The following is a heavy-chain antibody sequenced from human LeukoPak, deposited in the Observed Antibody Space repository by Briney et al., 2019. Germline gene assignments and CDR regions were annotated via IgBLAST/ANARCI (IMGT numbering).Heavy chain of an antibody. Sequence: GGSLRLSCAASGFTFSSYAMSWVRQAPGKGLEWVSGISNSGGTTYYANSVKGRFTISRDNSKNTLYLQMNSLRAEDTAVYYCAREAVGIFGVENYAFDIWGQGTMVTVSS. CDR2: ISNSGGTT. CDR3: AREAVGIFGVENYAFDI. V-gene: IGHV3-23*01. J-gene: IGHJ3*02. CDR1: GFTFSSYA. D-gene: IGHD3-3*01.